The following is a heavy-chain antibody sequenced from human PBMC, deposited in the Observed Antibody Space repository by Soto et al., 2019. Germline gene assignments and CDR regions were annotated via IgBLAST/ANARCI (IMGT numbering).Heavy chain of an antibody. CDR1: GFTFTSSA. V-gene: IGHV1-58*01. J-gene: IGHJ5*02. CDR2: IVVGSGNT. D-gene: IGHD2-8*01. CDR3: AGGPDLIGWFDP. Sequence: QMQLVQSGPEVKKPGTSVKVSCKASGFTFTSSAVQWVRQARGQRLEWIGWIVVGSGNTNYAQKFQERVTITRDMSTSTAYMELSSLRSEDTAVYYCAGGPDLIGWFDPWGQGTLVTVSS.